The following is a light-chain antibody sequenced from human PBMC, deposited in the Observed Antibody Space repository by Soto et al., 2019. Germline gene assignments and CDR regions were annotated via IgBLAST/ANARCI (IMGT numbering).Light chain of an antibody. J-gene: IGKJ1*01. CDR1: QSVSSNK. CDR3: QVFDGSLWT. CDR2: GAS. Sequence: EIVLTQSPGTVSLSPGERATLSCRASQSVSSNKLAWYQQKPGQAPRLLIYGASGRATGIPDRFSGSGSGTDFTLTISRLEPEDFAVYYCQVFDGSLWTFGQGTKVYIK. V-gene: IGKV3-20*01.